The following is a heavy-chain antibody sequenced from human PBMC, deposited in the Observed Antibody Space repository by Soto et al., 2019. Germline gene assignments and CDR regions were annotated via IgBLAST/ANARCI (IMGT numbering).Heavy chain of an antibody. V-gene: IGHV4-31*03. CDR2: FYYSGTT. CDR3: ARGAYYYYYAMDA. Sequence: SETLSLTCTVSGGSISSGNYYWSWIRQHPGKGLEWIGYFYYSGTTYYNPSLKSRLTISVDTSKNQFSLKLSSVTAADTAVYYCARGAYYYYYAMDAWGQGTTVTVSS. CDR1: GGSISSGNYY. J-gene: IGHJ6*02.